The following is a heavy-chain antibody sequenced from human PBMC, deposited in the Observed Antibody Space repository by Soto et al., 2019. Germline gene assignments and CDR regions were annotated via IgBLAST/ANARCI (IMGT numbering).Heavy chain of an antibody. CDR3: ARDLVVPAAPRDYNYGIDV. V-gene: IGHV3-53*01. D-gene: IGHD2-2*01. CDR2: IYSGGST. J-gene: IGHJ6*02. Sequence: GGSLRLSCAASGFTVSSNYMSWVRQAPGKGLEWVSVIYSGGSTYYADSVKGRFTISRDNSKNTLYLQMNSLRAADTAVYYCARDLVVPAAPRDYNYGIDVWGRGSTVTVAS. CDR1: GFTVSSNY.